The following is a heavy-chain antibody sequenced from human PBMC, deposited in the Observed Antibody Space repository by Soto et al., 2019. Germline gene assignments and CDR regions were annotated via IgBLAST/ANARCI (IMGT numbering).Heavy chain of an antibody. CDR1: GGTFSSYT. Sequence: QVQLVQSGAEVKKPGSSVKVSCKASGGTFSSYTISWVRQAPGQGLEWMGRIITILGIANYAQKFQGRVTITAYKSTSTAYMELSSLRSEDTAVYYCARDSGFEGYGYFDYWGQGTLVTVSS. CDR2: IITILGIA. CDR3: ARDSGFEGYGYFDY. J-gene: IGHJ4*02. V-gene: IGHV1-69*08. D-gene: IGHD6-13*01.